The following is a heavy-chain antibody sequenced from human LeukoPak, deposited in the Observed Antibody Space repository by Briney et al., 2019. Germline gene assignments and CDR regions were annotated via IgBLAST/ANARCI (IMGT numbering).Heavy chain of an antibody. CDR1: GYTFTSYG. D-gene: IGHD4-23*01. Sequence: ASVKVSCKASGYTFTSYGISWVRQAPGQGLEWMGWISAYNGNTNYAQKLQGRVTMTTDTSTSTAYMELRSLRSDDTAVYYCARTWLLGNHPYYFDYWGQGTLVTVSS. CDR2: ISAYNGNT. V-gene: IGHV1-18*01. CDR3: ARTWLLGNHPYYFDY. J-gene: IGHJ4*02.